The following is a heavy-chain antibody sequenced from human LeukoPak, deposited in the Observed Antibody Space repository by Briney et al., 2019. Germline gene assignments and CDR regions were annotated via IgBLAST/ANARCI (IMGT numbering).Heavy chain of an antibody. Sequence: PSETLSLTCTVSGGSISSYYWSWIRQPPGQGLEWIGTISDSGSTYYNPSLKSRITISVDASKNQFSLRLTSVTAADTAMYYCARGGAGMGYWGQGTLVTVSS. CDR1: GGSISSYY. D-gene: IGHD1-1*01. J-gene: IGHJ4*02. V-gene: IGHV4-59*04. CDR2: ISDSGST. CDR3: ARGGAGMGY.